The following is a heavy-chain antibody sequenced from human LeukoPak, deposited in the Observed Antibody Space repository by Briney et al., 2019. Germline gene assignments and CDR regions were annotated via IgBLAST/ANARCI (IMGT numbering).Heavy chain of an antibody. Sequence: GGSLRLSCVVSGFTFSIYAMAWVRHAPGKGLEWVSGISDQTYYTDSVRGRFTISRDNSKNTLYLQMNSLRAEDTAVYYCAKVPRGYSGYDLYYFDCWGQGTLVTVSS. CDR2: ISDQT. CDR1: GFTFSIYA. V-gene: IGHV3-23*01. J-gene: IGHJ4*02. CDR3: AKVPRGYSGYDLYYFDC. D-gene: IGHD5-12*01.